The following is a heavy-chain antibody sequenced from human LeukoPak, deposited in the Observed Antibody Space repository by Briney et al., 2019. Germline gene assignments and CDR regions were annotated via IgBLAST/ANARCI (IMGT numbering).Heavy chain of an antibody. J-gene: IGHJ2*01. CDR3: AGHADSWYFDL. CDR1: GGSISSYY. CDR2: IYYSGST. V-gene: IGHV4-59*08. Sequence: SETLSLTCTVSGGSISSYYWSWIRQPPGKGLEWIGYIYYSGSTNYNPSLKSRVTISVDTSKNQFSLKLSSVTAADTAVYYCAGHADSWYFDLWGRGTLVTVSS.